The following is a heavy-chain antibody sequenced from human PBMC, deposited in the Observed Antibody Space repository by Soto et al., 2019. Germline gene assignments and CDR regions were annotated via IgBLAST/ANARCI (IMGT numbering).Heavy chain of an antibody. CDR2: ISSSSSYI. D-gene: IGHD6-13*01. V-gene: IGHV3-21*01. CDR1: GFTFSSYS. Sequence: GGSLRLSCAASGFTFSSYSMNWVRQAPGKGLEWVSSISSSSSYIYYADSVKGRFTISRDNAKNSLYLQMNSLRAEDTAVYYCARGTSSSWYAMNWFDPWGQGTLVTVS. J-gene: IGHJ5*02. CDR3: ARGTSSSWYAMNWFDP.